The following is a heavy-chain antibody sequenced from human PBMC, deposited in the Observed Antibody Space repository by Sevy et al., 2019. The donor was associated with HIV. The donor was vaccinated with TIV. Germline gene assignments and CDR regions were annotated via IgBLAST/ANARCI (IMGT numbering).Heavy chain of an antibody. CDR1: GFTFDDYA. Sequence: GGSLRLSCAASGFTFDDYAMHWVRQAPGKGLEWVSGISWNSGSIGYADSVKGRFTISRDNARNSLYLQMNSLRAEDTAFYYCAKDRRDLLRYFVSWGQGTPVTASS. V-gene: IGHV3-9*01. J-gene: IGHJ4*02. CDR2: ISWNSGSI. CDR3: AKDRRDLLRYFVS. D-gene: IGHD3-9*01.